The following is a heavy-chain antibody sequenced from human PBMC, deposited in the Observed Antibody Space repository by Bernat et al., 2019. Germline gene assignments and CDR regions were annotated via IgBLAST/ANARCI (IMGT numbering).Heavy chain of an antibody. Sequence: QVQLVESGGGVVQPGRSLRLSCVASEFTFSSAAMHWVRQAPGKGLEWVAIISNDGYNKYYADSVKGRFTISRDNSKITLSLQMNSLRAEDTAVYYCAMGGRGYTYGPMGDYWGQGTLVTVSS. CDR1: EFTFSSAA. J-gene: IGHJ4*02. CDR2: ISNDGYNK. D-gene: IGHD5-18*01. V-gene: IGHV3-30-3*01. CDR3: AMGGRGYTYGPMGDY.